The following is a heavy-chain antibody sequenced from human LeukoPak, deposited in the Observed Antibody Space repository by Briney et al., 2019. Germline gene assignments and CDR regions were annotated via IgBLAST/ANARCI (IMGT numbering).Heavy chain of an antibody. J-gene: IGHJ4*02. D-gene: IGHD6-19*01. CDR3: ARGGIAMAGSMSLMD. CDR2: IKQDGSEK. CDR1: GFTLSTFW. V-gene: IGHV3-7*03. Sequence: GGSLRLSCAASGFTLSTFWMSWVRQAPGKGLEWVANIKQDGSEKYYVDSVKGRFTISRDNAKNSLHLQMNSLRAEDTAVYYCARGGIAMAGSMSLMDWGQGTLVTVSS.